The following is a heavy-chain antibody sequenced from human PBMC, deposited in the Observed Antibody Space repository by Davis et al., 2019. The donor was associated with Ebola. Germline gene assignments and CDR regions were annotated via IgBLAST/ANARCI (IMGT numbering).Heavy chain of an antibody. J-gene: IGHJ4*02. V-gene: IGHV3-30*03. Sequence: GESLKISCAASGFTFSSYGMHWVRQAPGKGLEWVAVISYDGSNKYYADSVKGRFTISRDNSKNTLYLQMNSLRAEDTAVYYCARGPYDSSGYYPAPLVYWGQGTLVTVSS. D-gene: IGHD3-22*01. CDR1: GFTFSSYG. CDR2: ISYDGSNK. CDR3: ARGPYDSSGYYPAPLVY.